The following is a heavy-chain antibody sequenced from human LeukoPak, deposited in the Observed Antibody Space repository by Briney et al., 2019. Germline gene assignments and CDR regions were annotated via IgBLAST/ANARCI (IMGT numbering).Heavy chain of an antibody. Sequence: ASVKLSCKASGYTFTSYDINWVRHATGQGLEWMGWMNPNSGNTGYAQKFQGRVTMTRYTSISTAYMELSSLRSEDTAVYYCARDGYDFWSGYYVNWFDPWGQGTLVTVSS. V-gene: IGHV1-8*01. J-gene: IGHJ5*02. D-gene: IGHD3-3*01. CDR3: ARDGYDFWSGYYVNWFDP. CDR1: GYTFTSYD. CDR2: MNPNSGNT.